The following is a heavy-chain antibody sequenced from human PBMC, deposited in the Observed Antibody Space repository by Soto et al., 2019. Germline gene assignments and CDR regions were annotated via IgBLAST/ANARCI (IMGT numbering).Heavy chain of an antibody. Sequence: GSLRLSCAASGFTFSNAWMSWFRQAPGKGLEWVGRIKSKTDAGTTDYAAPVKGRFTISRDDSKNTLYLQMNSLKTEDTAVYYCTTVEVAMSRALEYWGRGTLLTVSS. D-gene: IGHD3-3*01. CDR3: TTVEVAMSRALEY. CDR2: IKSKTDAGTT. CDR1: GFTFSNAW. V-gene: IGHV3-15*01. J-gene: IGHJ4*02.